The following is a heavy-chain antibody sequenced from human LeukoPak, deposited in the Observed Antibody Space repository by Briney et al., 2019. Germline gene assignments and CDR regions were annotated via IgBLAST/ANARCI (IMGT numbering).Heavy chain of an antibody. CDR3: ARNVRDYDLWSGFGYYFDY. V-gene: IGHV4-34*01. J-gene: IGHJ4*02. Sequence: PSETLSLTCAVYGGSFSGYYWSWIRQPPGKGLEWIGEINHSGSTNYNPSLKSRVTISVDTSKNQFSLKLSSVTAADTAVYYCARNVRDYDLWSGFGYYFDYWGQGTLVTVSS. CDR2: INHSGST. D-gene: IGHD3-3*01. CDR1: GGSFSGYY.